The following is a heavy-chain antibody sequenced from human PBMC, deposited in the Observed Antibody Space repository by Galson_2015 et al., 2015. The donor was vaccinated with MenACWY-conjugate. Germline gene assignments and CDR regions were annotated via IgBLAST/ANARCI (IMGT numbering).Heavy chain of an antibody. D-gene: IGHD3-10*01. V-gene: IGHV4-59*01. Sequence: SETLSLTCTVSGGSISSNYWSWIRHPPGKGLEWIGYIYYSGSTNYNPSLKSRVTISVDTSKNQFSLKLSSVTAADTAVYYCARGGPYGSVIDPWGQGTLVTVSS. CDR2: IYYSGST. CDR3: ARGGPYGSVIDP. J-gene: IGHJ5*02. CDR1: GGSISSNY.